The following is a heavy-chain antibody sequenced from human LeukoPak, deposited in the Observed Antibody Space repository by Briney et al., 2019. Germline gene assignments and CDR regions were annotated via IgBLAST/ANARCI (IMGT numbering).Heavy chain of an antibody. V-gene: IGHV3-21*01. D-gene: IGHD3-3*01. CDR1: GFTFSSYS. CDR3: AKDAKMGYDFWSGVYAFDI. J-gene: IGHJ3*02. Sequence: PGGSLRLSCAASGFTFSSYSMNWVRQAPGKGLEWVSSISSSSSYIYYADSVKGRFTISRDNAKNSLYLQMNSLRAEDTAVYYCAKDAKMGYDFWSGVYAFDIWGQGTMVTVSS. CDR2: ISSSSSYI.